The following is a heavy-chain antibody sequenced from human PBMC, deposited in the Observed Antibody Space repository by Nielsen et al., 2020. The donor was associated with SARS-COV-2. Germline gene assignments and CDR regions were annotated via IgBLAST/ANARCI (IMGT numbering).Heavy chain of an antibody. CDR3: AKEIPAGVQFDF. J-gene: IGHJ4*02. CDR2: ISSGGTNT. V-gene: IGHV3-23*01. CDR1: GFTFSRYA. Sequence: GGSLRLSCAASGFTFSRYAMSWVRQAPGKGLEWVSAISSGGTNTYHAVSVKGRFTISRDNSKNTVYLQVSSLRAEDTAVYYCAKEIPAGVQFDFWGQGTLVTVSS.